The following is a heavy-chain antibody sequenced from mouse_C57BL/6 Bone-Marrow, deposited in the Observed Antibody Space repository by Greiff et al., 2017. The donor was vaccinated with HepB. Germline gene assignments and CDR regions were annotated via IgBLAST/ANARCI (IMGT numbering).Heavy chain of an antibody. Sequence: QVQLQQPGAELVKPGASVKLSCKASGYTFTSYWMHWVKQRPGQGLEWIGMIHPNSGSTNYNEKFKSKATLTVDKSSSTAYMQLSSLTSEDSAVYYCARGGGVYYGIFDYWGQGTTLTVSS. J-gene: IGHJ2*01. CDR3: ARGGGVYYGIFDY. D-gene: IGHD2-1*01. CDR1: GYTFTSYW. V-gene: IGHV1-64*01. CDR2: IHPNSGST.